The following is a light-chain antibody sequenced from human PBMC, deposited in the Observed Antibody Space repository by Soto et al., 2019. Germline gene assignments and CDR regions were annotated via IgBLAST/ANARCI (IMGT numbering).Light chain of an antibody. CDR2: GAS. Sequence: EIVITHSPSTLSVSPWERATLSCRASQSVSSNLAWYQQKPGQAPRLLIYGASTRATGIPARFSGSGSGTEFTLTISSLQSEDFAVYYCQQYNNWPPLTFGGGTKVDIK. V-gene: IGKV3-15*01. J-gene: IGKJ4*01. CDR1: QSVSSN. CDR3: QQYNNWPPLT.